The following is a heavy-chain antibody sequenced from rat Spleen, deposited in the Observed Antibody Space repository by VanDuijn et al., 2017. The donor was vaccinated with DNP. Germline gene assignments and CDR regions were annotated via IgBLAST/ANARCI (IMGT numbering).Heavy chain of an antibody. CDR2: ISFEGSST. Sequence: EVQLVESGGGLVQPGRSLKLSCAASGFSFSDYYMAWVRQAPKKGLELVTYISFEGSSTYFGDSVKGRFTISRDNAKSTLYLQMNGLRSEDTATYYCARGNYPGINTFDYWGQGTLVTVSS. CDR1: GFSFSDYY. CDR3: ARGNYPGINTFDY. V-gene: IGHV5-22*01. J-gene: IGHJ3*01. D-gene: IGHD1-4*01.